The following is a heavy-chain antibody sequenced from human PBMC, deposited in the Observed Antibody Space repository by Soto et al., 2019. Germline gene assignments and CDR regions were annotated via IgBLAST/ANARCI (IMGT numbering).Heavy chain of an antibody. J-gene: IGHJ6*02. Sequence: SATRSLICTVSGGSISRGDYYCIWIRQPPGKVLDWIGYIYYSGSSYYNPSLKSRVTISVDTSKNQFSLKLSSVTAADTAVYYCTRYNRYYYYGMDVCGQGTTVTVSS. CDR3: TRYNRYYYYGMDV. D-gene: IGHD1-1*01. V-gene: IGHV4-30-4*01. CDR2: IYYSGSS. CDR1: GGSISRGDYY.